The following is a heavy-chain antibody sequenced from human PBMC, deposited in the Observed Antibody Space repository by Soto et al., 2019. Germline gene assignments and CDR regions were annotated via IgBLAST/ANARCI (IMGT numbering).Heavy chain of an antibody. CDR1: GLSVSSTY. CDR2: VYPGGST. V-gene: IGHV3-53*01. CDR3: ARTYSWPYYFDY. D-gene: IGHD2-21*01. Sequence: VQLVESGGDLSQPGGSLRLSCAASGLSVSSTYMSWVRQTPGKGLEWVSVVYPGGSTYYADSVKGRFTISRDSSKNTLYLQMNGLRAEDTAVYYCARTYSWPYYFDYWGQGTLVTVSS. J-gene: IGHJ4*02.